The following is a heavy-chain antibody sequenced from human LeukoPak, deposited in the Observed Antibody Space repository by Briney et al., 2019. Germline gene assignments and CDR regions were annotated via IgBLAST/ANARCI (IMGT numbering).Heavy chain of an antibody. Sequence: SETLSLTCTGSGGSISSYYWSGIRQPAGKGVEGIGRIYTSGSTNYNPSLKSRVTMSVDTSKNQFSLKLSSVTAADTAVYYCARVPYSSGWLPDYWGQGTLVTVSS. CDR1: GGSISSYY. V-gene: IGHV4-4*07. J-gene: IGHJ4*02. CDR3: ARVPYSSGWLPDY. D-gene: IGHD6-19*01. CDR2: IYTSGST.